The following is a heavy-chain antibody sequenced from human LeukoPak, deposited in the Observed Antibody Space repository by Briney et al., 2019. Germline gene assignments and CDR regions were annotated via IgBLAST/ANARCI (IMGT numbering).Heavy chain of an antibody. J-gene: IGHJ5*02. D-gene: IGHD6-13*01. Sequence: GGSLRLSCAASGFTFSSYAMGWVRQAPGKGLEWVSSISGSGGSTYYADSVKGRFTISRDNSKNTLYLQMNSLRAEDTAVYYCAKDSDSSSWYENWFDPWGQGTLVTVSS. CDR1: GFTFSSYA. CDR2: ISGSGGST. V-gene: IGHV3-23*01. CDR3: AKDSDSSSWYENWFDP.